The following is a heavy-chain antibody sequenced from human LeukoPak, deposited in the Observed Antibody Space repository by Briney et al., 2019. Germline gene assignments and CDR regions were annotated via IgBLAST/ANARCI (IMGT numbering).Heavy chain of an antibody. J-gene: IGHJ4*02. D-gene: IGHD3-10*01. CDR2: MSSSSSYI. CDR1: GFTFSSYS. CDR3: ARFFYGSGSFDY. V-gene: IGHV3-21*01. Sequence: GGSLRLSCAASGFTFSSYSMNWVRQPPGKGLERVSSMSSSSSYIYYADSVKGRLTISSDNAKNSLYLQMHSLRAEETAVYYCARFFYGSGSFDYWGQGTLVTVSS.